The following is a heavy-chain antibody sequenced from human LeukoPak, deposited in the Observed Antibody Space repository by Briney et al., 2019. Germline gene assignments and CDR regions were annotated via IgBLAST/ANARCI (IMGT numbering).Heavy chain of an antibody. D-gene: IGHD3-22*01. CDR1: GFIFSSSG. CDR2: ISGSGGST. CDR3: AKPPHYYDSSGYYGPFDY. J-gene: IGHJ4*02. V-gene: IGHV3-23*01. Sequence: GGSLRLSCAASGFIFSSSGMSWVRQAPGKGLEWVSSISGSGGSTYYADSVKGRFTISRDNSKNTLYLQMNSLRAEDTAVYYCAKPPHYYDSSGYYGPFDYWGQGTLVTVSS.